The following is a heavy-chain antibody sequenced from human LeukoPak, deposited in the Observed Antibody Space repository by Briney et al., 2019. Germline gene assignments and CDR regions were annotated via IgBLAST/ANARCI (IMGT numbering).Heavy chain of an antibody. CDR1: GFTFTNAW. CDR2: IKSKTDGATT. J-gene: IGHJ4*02. D-gene: IGHD2-2*01. V-gene: IGHV3-15*01. Sequence: GGSLRLSCAASGFTFTNAWMTWVRQTPEKGLEWVGRIKSKTDGATTDYAAPVKGRFTISRDNSKNTLYLQMNSLRAEDTAVYYCARDSSSTSSFDHWGQGTLVTVSS. CDR3: ARDSSSTSSFDH.